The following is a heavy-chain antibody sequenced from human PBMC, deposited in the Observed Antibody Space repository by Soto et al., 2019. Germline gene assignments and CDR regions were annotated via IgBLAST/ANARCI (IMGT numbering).Heavy chain of an antibody. D-gene: IGHD1-26*01. CDR2: IHHTGYT. CDR3: ATKDNGKYFFDS. J-gene: IGHJ4*02. CDR1: GSSISNDNW. V-gene: IGHV4-28*01. Sequence: SETLSLTCGVSGSSISNDNWWVWIRQPPGKGLEWIGYIHHTGYTYSNPALNSLLTMSVDTSKNQFSLRLSSVTAVDTAFYYCATKDNGKYFFDSWGQGALVTVSS.